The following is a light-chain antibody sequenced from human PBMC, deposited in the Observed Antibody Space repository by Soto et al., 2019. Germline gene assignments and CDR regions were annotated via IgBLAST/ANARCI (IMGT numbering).Light chain of an antibody. Sequence: QSVLTQPASVSGSPGHSISISCTGTSTDVGGYNLVSWYQQHPGKAPRLMIYEGSERPSGVSNRFSGSNSGSTASLTISGLQAEDEADYYCCSYSGSNTLVFGGGTQLTVL. CDR1: STDVGGYNL. CDR2: EGS. V-gene: IGLV2-23*01. CDR3: CSYSGSNTLV. J-gene: IGLJ2*01.